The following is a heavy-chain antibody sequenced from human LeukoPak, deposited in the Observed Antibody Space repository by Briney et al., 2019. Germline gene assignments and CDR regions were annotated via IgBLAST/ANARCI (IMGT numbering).Heavy chain of an antibody. V-gene: IGHV3-23*01. Sequence: GGSLRLSCAASGFTFSSYAMSWVRQAPGKGLEWVSAISGSGGSTYYADSVKGRFTISRDNSKNTLYLKMNSLRAEDTAVYYCAKDQRREGRFNTAMATCFDYWGQGTLVTVSS. CDR2: ISGSGGST. D-gene: IGHD5-18*01. J-gene: IGHJ4*02. CDR3: AKDQRREGRFNTAMATCFDY. CDR1: GFTFSSYA.